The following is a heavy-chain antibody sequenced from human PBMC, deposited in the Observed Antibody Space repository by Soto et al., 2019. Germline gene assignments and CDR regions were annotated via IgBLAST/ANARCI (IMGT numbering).Heavy chain of an antibody. D-gene: IGHD3-16*01. CDR3: SRQGRGQGLDYVAKSGSSAPIDF. V-gene: IGHV3-73*02. CDR1: GFAFSGSA. Sequence: EVQLVESGGGLVQPGGSLKLSCAASGFAFSGSAMHWVRQASGKGLEWVGRIRSKANSYATTYAASVEGRFTISRDDSKNTENLQITSLKTEETAGDYCSRQGRGQGLDYVAKSGSSAPIDFWGLGTLVTVSS. CDR2: IRSKANSYAT. J-gene: IGHJ4*03.